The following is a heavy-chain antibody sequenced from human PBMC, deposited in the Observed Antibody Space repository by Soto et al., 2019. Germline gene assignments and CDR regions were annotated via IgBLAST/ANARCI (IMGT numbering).Heavy chain of an antibody. CDR3: ARGARGSYYYYYGMDV. J-gene: IGHJ6*02. CDR2: IIVISGTA. V-gene: IGHV1-69*01. D-gene: IGHD1-26*01. Sequence: QVQLVQSGAEVKKPGSSVKVSCKASGGTFSSYAISWVRQAPGQGLEWMGGIIVISGTANYAQKFQGRVTLTADESTSTAYMEVSSLRSEDTAVYYCARGARGSYYYYYGMDVWGQGTTVTVSS. CDR1: GGTFSSYA.